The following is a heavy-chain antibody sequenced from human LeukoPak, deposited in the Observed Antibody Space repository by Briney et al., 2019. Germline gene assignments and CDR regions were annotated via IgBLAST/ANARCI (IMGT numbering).Heavy chain of an antibody. V-gene: IGHV1-69*13. D-gene: IGHD6-13*01. CDR3: ARDGEEYSSSWYGDY. J-gene: IGHJ4*02. Sequence: ASVKVSCKASGGTFSSYAISWVRQAPGHGLEWMGGIIPIFGTANYAQKFQGRVTITADESTSTAYMELSSLRSEDTAVYYCARDGEEYSSSWYGDYWGQGTLVTVSS. CDR1: GGTFSSYA. CDR2: IIPIFGTA.